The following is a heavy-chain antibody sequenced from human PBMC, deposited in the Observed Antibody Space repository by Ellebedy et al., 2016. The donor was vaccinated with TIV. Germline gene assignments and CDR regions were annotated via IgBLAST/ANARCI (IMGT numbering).Heavy chain of an antibody. CDR3: ARGWDSSGWPDY. D-gene: IGHD6-19*01. V-gene: IGHV1-8*01. Sequence: ASVKVSCXASGYTFASYEISWVRQATGQGLEWMGLINLGSGHTVYAQRFQGRLTMTRDTSISTAYMEVSGLRSDDTAVYYCARGWDSSGWPDYWGQGTLVTVSS. CDR2: INLGSGHT. CDR1: GYTFASYE. J-gene: IGHJ4*02.